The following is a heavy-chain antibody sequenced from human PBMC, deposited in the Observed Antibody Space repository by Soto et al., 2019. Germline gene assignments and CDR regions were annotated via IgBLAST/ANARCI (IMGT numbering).Heavy chain of an antibody. V-gene: IGHV4-59*08. CDR3: ARRYYDSIGYRPAFDI. CDR1: GGSISSYY. J-gene: IGHJ3*02. D-gene: IGHD3-22*01. CDR2: IFYSGST. Sequence: QVQLQESGPGLVKPSETLSLTCTVSGGSISSYYWRWIRQPQGRGREWIGYIFYSGSTNYNPPLKSRDIISVDTSKNQFSLKLSSVTAADTAVYCWARRYYDSIGYRPAFDIWGQGTMVTVSS.